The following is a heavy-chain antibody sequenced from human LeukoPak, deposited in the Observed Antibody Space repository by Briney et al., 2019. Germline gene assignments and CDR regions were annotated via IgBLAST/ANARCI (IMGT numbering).Heavy chain of an antibody. V-gene: IGHV3-23*01. Sequence: GGSLRLSCAASGFTFSSYAMSWVRQAPGKGLEWVSAISGSGGSTYYADSVKGRFTISRDNSKNTLYLQMNSLRAEDTAVYYCAIEGGGSRNDFWGGYYAPHLYYMDVWGKGTMVTVSS. J-gene: IGHJ6*03. CDR1: GFTFSSYA. CDR3: AIEGGGSRNDFWGGYYAPHLYYMDV. CDR2: ISGSGGST. D-gene: IGHD3-3*01.